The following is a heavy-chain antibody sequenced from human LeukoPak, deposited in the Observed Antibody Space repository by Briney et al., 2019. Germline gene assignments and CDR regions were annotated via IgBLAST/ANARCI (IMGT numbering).Heavy chain of an antibody. J-gene: IGHJ4*02. CDR3: ASLTYYDFWSGYYTWNYFDY. D-gene: IGHD3-3*01. Sequence: SVKVSCKASGGTFSSYAISRVRLAPGQGHEWMGGIIPIFGTANYAQKFQGRVTITADESTSTAYMELSSLRSEDTAVYYCASLTYYDFWSGYYTWNYFDYWGQGTLVTVSS. CDR1: GGTFSSYA. V-gene: IGHV1-69*13. CDR2: IIPIFGTA.